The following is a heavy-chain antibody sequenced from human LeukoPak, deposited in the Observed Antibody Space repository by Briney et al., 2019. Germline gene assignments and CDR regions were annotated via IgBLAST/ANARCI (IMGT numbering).Heavy chain of an antibody. CDR3: ARALWSGPVYYGMDV. D-gene: IGHD3-10*01. CDR1: GFTFSSYS. J-gene: IGHJ6*02. CDR2: ITGSSGSI. Sequence: GGSLRLSCTAPGFTFSSYSMNWVRQAPGKGLEWLSYITGSSGSIYYADSVKGRFTISRDNAKNSLYLQMNSLRDEDTAVYYCARALWSGPVYYGMDVWGQGTTVTVSS. V-gene: IGHV3-48*02.